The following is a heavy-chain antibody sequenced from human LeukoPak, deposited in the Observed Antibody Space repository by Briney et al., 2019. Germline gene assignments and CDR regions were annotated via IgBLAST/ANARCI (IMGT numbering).Heavy chain of an antibody. Sequence: GGSLRLSCAASGFTFSSYAMSWVRQAPGKGLEWVSVISGSGRSTYYADSVMGRFTISRDKSKNSLYLQMNSLRVEDTAIYYCAKSIVNSGTYIPFDYWGQGALVTVSS. V-gene: IGHV3-23*01. CDR1: GFTFSSYA. D-gene: IGHD1-26*01. CDR2: ISGSGRST. CDR3: AKSIVNSGTYIPFDY. J-gene: IGHJ4*02.